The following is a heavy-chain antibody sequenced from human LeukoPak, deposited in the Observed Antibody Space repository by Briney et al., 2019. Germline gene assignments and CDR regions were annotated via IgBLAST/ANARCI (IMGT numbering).Heavy chain of an antibody. CDR3: ATDRDYDFWSGYYY. D-gene: IGHD3-3*01. J-gene: IGHJ4*02. CDR1: GFTFRSYA. CDR2: ITGSGGST. V-gene: IGHV3-23*01. Sequence: PGGSLRLSCAGSGFTFRSYAMSWVRQAPGKGLEWVSAITGSGGSTYYADSVKGRFTISRDNSRNTLYLQMNSLRAEDTAVYYCATDRDYDFWSGYYYWGQGTLVTVSS.